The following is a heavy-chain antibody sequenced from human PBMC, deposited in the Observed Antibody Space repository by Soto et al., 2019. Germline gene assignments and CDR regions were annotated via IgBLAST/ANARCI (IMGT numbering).Heavy chain of an antibody. Sequence: EVQLLESGGGLVQPGGSLRLSCAASGFTFSSYAMSWVRQAPGKGLEWVSVISGSGGSTYYADSVKGRFTISRDNSKNTLFLQMYSLRAEDTAVYYCARRTSGWYLDYWGQGTLVTVSS. CDR3: ARRTSGWYLDY. CDR2: ISGSGGST. J-gene: IGHJ4*02. D-gene: IGHD6-19*01. V-gene: IGHV3-23*01. CDR1: GFTFSSYA.